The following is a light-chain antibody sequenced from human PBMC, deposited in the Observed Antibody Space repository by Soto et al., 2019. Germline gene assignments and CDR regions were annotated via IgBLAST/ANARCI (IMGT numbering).Light chain of an antibody. J-gene: IGKJ5*01. V-gene: IGKV1-39*01. CDR3: QQTHAVPLT. Sequence: DVQLTQSPSSLSASVGDRVTITCRASQPISNYLNWYKQKAGEAPKDLIFGATSLQSGVPSKFSGSGSGTDFTLIINNLHPDDFATYYCQQTHAVPLTFGQGTRL. CDR1: QPISNY. CDR2: GAT.